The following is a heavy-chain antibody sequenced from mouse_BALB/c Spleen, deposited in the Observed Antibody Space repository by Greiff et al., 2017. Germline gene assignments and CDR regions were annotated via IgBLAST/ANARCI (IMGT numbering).Heavy chain of an antibody. V-gene: IGHV1-69*02. D-gene: IGHD4-1*01. CDR1: GYTFTSYW. J-gene: IGHJ2*01. CDR3: ARSNWYFDY. Sequence: VQLQQPGAELVKPGASVKLSCKASGYTFTSYWMHWVKQRPGQGLEWIGEIDPSDSYTNYNQKFKGKATLTVDKSSSTAYMQLSSLTSEDSAVYYCARSNWYFDYWGQGTTLTVSS. CDR2: IDPSDSYT.